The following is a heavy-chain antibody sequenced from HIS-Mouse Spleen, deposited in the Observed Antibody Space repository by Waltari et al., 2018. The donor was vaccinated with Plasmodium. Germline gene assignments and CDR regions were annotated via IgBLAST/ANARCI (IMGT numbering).Heavy chain of an antibody. V-gene: IGHV5-51*01. D-gene: IGHD7-27*01. CDR2: IYPGDADT. CDR1: GYSFTSYW. CDR3: ARHQELGIKIDAFDI. Sequence: EVQLVQSGAEVKKPGESLKISCKGSGYSFTSYWIGWVRQMPGKGLEWMGIIYPGDADTRDSPSFQRQVTISADKSISTAYLQWSSLKASDTAMYYCARHQELGIKIDAFDIWGQGTMVTVSS. J-gene: IGHJ3*02.